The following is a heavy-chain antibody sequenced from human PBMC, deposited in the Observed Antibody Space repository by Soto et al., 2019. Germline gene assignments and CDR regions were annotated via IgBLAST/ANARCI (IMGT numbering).Heavy chain of an antibody. D-gene: IGHD6-19*01. V-gene: IGHV3-53*02. J-gene: IGHJ5*02. CDR3: GSIAVAEGFDP. CDR1: WFDVSYNY. Sequence: EVLLVETGGALIQPGGSLRLSCAASWFDVSYNYMSWVRQAPGKGLEWLSIIHPDGATYYAGSVKGRFTISRDNSKNTVHLQMNDLRGDDTAVYYCGSIAVAEGFDPWGQGTLVTVSS. CDR2: IHPDGAT.